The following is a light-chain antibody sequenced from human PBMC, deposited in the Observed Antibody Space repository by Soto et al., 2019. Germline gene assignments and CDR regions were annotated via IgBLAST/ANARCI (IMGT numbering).Light chain of an antibody. CDR2: GVS. CDR1: QSVSSN. J-gene: IGKJ4*01. CDR3: QQYNHFFT. Sequence: EIVMTQSPATLSVSPGERATLSCRASQSVSSNLAWYQQKPGQAPRLLISGVSTRATGIPARFSGSGSGTEFTLTISSLQSEDSAVYYCQQYNHFFTFGGGTKVEIK. V-gene: IGKV3-15*01.